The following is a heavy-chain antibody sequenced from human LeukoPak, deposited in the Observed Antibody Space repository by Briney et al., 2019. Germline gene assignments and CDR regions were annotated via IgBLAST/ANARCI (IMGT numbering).Heavy chain of an antibody. J-gene: IGHJ6*03. CDR1: GYTFTSYD. D-gene: IGHD3-10*01. CDR2: MNPNSGNT. CDR3: ARVFGLMVRGVTTYYYYYMDV. Sequence: GASVKVSCKASGYTFTSYDINWVRQATGQGLEWMGWMNPNSGNTGYAQKFQGRVTMTRNTSISTAYMELSSLRSEDTAVYYCARVFGLMVRGVTTYYYYYMDVWGKGTTVTISS. V-gene: IGHV1-8*01.